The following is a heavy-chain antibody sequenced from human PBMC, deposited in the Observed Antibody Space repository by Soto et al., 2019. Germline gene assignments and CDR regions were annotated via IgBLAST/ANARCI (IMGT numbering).Heavy chain of an antibody. CDR2: ISSSGRAI. D-gene: IGHD6-19*01. CDR1: GFTVSGND. J-gene: IGHJ4*02. V-gene: IGHV3-11*01. CDR3: ASHHTSGWLYVDS. Sequence: QLQLLESGGDLVKPGGSLRLSCAASGFTVSGNDLSWIRQAPGKGLEWVSSISSSGRAIYYADSVKGRFTISRDNAKDSLYLQISSLRAEDTAIYYCASHHTSGWLYVDSWGQGTLVTVSS.